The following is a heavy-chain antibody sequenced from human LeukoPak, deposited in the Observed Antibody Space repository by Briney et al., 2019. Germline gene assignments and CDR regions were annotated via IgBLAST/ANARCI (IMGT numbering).Heavy chain of an antibody. V-gene: IGHV4-59*01. CDR2: IYYSGST. Sequence: SETLSLTCTVSGGSISSYYWSRIRRPPGKGLEWIGYIYYSGSTNYNPSLKSRVTISVDTSKNQFSLKLSSVTAADTAVYYCARDGGYSYGPGGYYYYGMDVWGKGTTVTVSS. CDR3: ARDGGYSYGPGGYYYYGMDV. J-gene: IGHJ6*04. CDR1: GGSISSYY. D-gene: IGHD5-18*01.